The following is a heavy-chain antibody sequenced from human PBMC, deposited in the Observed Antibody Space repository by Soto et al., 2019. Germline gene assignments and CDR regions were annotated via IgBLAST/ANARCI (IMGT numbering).Heavy chain of an antibody. V-gene: IGHV4-30-2*03. CDR1: GGSISSGAYS. CDR3: ARHSSSYYYMDV. CDR2: FYYSGNT. Sequence: PSETLSLTCAVSGGSISSGAYSWGWIRQPPGKGLEWIGYFYYSGNTYYNPSLKSRVTMSVDTSKNQFSLKLSSVTAADTAVYYCARHSSSYYYMDVWGKGTTVTVSS. J-gene: IGHJ6*03. D-gene: IGHD6-6*01.